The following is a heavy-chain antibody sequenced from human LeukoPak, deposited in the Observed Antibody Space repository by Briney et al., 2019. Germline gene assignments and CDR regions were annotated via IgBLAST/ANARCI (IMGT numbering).Heavy chain of an antibody. CDR3: ARVGGSGGYQIDY. J-gene: IGHJ4*02. Sequence: SETLSLTCTVSDGSISSSSYYWGWIRQPPGKGLEWIGSIYYSGSTYYNPSLKSRVTISVDTSKNQFSLKLSSVTAADTAVYYCARVGGSGGYQIDYWGQGTLVTVSS. V-gene: IGHV4-39*07. CDR1: DGSISSSSYY. CDR2: IYYSGST. D-gene: IGHD3-16*01.